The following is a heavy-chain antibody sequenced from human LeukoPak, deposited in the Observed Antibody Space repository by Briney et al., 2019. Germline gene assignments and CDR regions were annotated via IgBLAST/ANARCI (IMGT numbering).Heavy chain of an antibody. Sequence: GGSLRLSCAASGFTFSSYWMSWVRQAPGKGLEWVANIKQDGSEKSYVDSVKGRFTISRDNAKNSLYLQMNSLRAEDTAVYYCARDRCSGYDYIPYYYYYYMDVWGKGTTVTVSS. J-gene: IGHJ6*03. CDR3: ARDRCSGYDYIPYYYYYYMDV. V-gene: IGHV3-7*01. CDR1: GFTFSSYW. D-gene: IGHD5-12*01. CDR2: IKQDGSEK.